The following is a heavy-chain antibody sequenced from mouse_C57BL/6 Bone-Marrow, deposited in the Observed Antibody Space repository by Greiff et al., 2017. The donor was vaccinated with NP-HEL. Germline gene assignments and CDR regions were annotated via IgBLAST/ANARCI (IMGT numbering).Heavy chain of an antibody. CDR1: GFNIKDDY. V-gene: IGHV14-4*01. CDR2: IDPENGDT. J-gene: IGHJ4*01. CDR3: TTNPEGAMDY. Sequence: EVKVVESGAELVRPGASVKLSCTASGFNIKDDYMHWVKQRPEQGLEWIGWIDPENGDTEYASKFQGKATITADTSSNTAYLQLSSLTSEDTAVYYCTTNPEGAMDYWGQGTSVTVSS.